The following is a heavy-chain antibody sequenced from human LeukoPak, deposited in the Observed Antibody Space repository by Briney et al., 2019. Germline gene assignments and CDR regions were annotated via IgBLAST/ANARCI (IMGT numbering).Heavy chain of an antibody. J-gene: IGHJ4*02. CDR2: IYSGGST. D-gene: IGHD3-3*01. CDR1: GFIFNNYA. CDR3: ARVLTTPFDY. V-gene: IGHV3-53*01. Sequence: GGSLRLSCSASGFIFNNYAMTWVRQAPGKGLEWVSVIYSGGSTYYADSVKGRFTISRDNSKNTLYLQMNSLRAEDTAVYYCARVLTTPFDYWGQGTLVTVSS.